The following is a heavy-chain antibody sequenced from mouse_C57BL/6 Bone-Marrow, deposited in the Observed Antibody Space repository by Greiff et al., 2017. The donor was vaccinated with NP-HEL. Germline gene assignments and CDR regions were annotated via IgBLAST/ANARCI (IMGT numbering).Heavy chain of an antibody. V-gene: IGHV10-1*01. Sequence: EVKLVESGGGLVQPKGSLKLSCAASGFSFNTYAMNWVRQAPGKGLEWVARIRSKSNNYATYYADSVKDRFTISRDDSESMLYLQMNNLKTEDTAMYYCVRPSYYSNFFAYWGQGTLVTVSA. CDR3: VRPSYYSNFFAY. J-gene: IGHJ3*01. CDR1: GFSFNTYA. CDR2: IRSKSNNYAT. D-gene: IGHD2-5*01.